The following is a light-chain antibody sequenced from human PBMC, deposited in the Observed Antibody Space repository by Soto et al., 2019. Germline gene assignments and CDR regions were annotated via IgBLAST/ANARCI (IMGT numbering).Light chain of an antibody. CDR2: DAA. Sequence: DIQMTQSPSTLSATVGDIVTITWRASQSISTWLGWYQQKTGKAPKLLVYDAASLEVGVPSRFSGSGSRTEFTLTISRLQPDDYGTYSCQQYHXFRTSGQGTKV. CDR1: QSISTW. J-gene: IGKJ1*01. CDR3: QQYHXFRT. V-gene: IGKV1-5*01.